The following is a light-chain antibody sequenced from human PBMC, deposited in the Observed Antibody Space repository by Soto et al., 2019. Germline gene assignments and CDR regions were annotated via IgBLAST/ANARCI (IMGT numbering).Light chain of an antibody. CDR3: GAWDDSLNGVI. CDR2: SNN. Sequence: QPVLTQPPSASGTPGQRITISCSGSSSNIGSHTVNWHQQVPGTAPKLLIYSNNERPSGVPDRFSGSKSGTSASLAISGLQSGDEADYYCGAWDDSLNGVIFGGGTKLTVL. J-gene: IGLJ2*01. V-gene: IGLV1-44*01. CDR1: SSNIGSHT.